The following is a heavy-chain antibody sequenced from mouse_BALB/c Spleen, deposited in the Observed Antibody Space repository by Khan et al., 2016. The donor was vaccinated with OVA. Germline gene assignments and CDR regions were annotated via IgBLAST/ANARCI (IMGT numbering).Heavy chain of an antibody. CDR1: GYIFTSYW. D-gene: IGHD1-1*02. V-gene: IGHV1-76*01. Sequence: VQLQESGAELVRPGASVKMSCKTSGYIFTSYWIHWVKQRSGQGLEWIARIYPGTGSIYYNEKFKGKATLTAENSSRPAFLQLSSLKSEDSAVYLCERGWDSDEAWCAYWGPGTLVTVSA. CDR3: ERGWDSDEAWCAY. J-gene: IGHJ3*01. CDR2: IYPGTGSI.